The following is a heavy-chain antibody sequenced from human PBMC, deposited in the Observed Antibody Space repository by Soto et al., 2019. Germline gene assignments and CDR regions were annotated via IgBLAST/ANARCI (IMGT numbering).Heavy chain of an antibody. J-gene: IGHJ4*02. D-gene: IGHD4-17*01. CDR1: GGSISSYY. V-gene: IGHV4-59*01. CDR3: VSSRVTSYYDY. Sequence: SETLSLTCTVSGGSISSYYWSWIRQPPGKGLEWIGYIYYSGSTNYNPSLKSRVTISVDTSKNQFSLKLSSVTAADTAVYYCVSSRVTSYYDYWGQAILVTVPS. CDR2: IYYSGST.